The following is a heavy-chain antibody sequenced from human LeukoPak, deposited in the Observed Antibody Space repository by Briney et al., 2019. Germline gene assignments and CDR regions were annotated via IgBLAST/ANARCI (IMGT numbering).Heavy chain of an antibody. J-gene: IGHJ4*02. CDR2: ISYDGSNK. Sequence: GGSLRLSCAASGFTFSGYAMHWVRQAPGKGLEWVAVISYDGSNKYYADSVKGRFTISRDNSKNTLYLRMNSLRAEDTAVYYCARAGVMKLPTVTTTCFDYWGQGTLVTVSS. CDR3: ARAGVMKLPTVTTTCFDY. D-gene: IGHD4-17*01. CDR1: GFTFSGYA. V-gene: IGHV3-30-3*01.